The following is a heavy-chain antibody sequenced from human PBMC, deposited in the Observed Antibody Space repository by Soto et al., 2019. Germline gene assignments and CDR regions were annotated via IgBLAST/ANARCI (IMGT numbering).Heavy chain of an antibody. CDR2: IYYSGST. CDR3: ARELRGGIQRLVWDGDFDY. V-gene: IGHV4-61*01. Sequence: QVQLQESGPGLVKPSETLSLTCTVSGGSVSSGSYYWSWIRQPPGKGLEWIGYIYYSGSTNYNPSLKSRVTISVDTSKNQFSLKLSSVTAADTAVYYCARELRGGIQRLVWDGDFDYWGQGTLVTVSS. CDR1: GGSVSSGSYY. D-gene: IGHD5-18*01. J-gene: IGHJ4*02.